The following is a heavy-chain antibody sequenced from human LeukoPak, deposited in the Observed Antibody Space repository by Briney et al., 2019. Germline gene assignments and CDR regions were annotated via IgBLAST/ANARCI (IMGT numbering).Heavy chain of an antibody. D-gene: IGHD2/OR15-2a*01. J-gene: IGHJ4*02. CDR2: IQYDGSKK. Sequence: PGGSLRLSCVASGFTFSSNGMHWVRQAPGKGLEWVTFIQYDGSKKYYADSVKGRFTISRDNSKNTLYLEMNSLRAEDTAVYYCAKDHLSTLYFDYWGQGTLVTVSS. CDR3: AKDHLSTLYFDY. V-gene: IGHV3-30*02. CDR1: GFTFSSNG.